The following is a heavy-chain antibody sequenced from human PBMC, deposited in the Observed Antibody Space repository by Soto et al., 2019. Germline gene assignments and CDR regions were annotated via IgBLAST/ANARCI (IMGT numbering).Heavy chain of an antibody. D-gene: IGHD2-8*01. J-gene: IGHJ6*02. CDR2: VSANNGHT. Sequence: ASVKVSCKASGFTFSNYGLNWVRQAPGQGLDWMGWVSANNGHTNYAQNLQGRGSMTTDTSTSTAYMERRGLRFDDTAVYYCAPDLDRVTAKPFFYYYPMDVWGQRTTVTAYS. CDR1: GFTFSNYG. V-gene: IGHV1-18*01. CDR3: APDLDRVTAKPFFYYYPMDV.